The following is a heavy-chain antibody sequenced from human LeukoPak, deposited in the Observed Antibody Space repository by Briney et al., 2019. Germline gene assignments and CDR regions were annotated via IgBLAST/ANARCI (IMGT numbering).Heavy chain of an antibody. J-gene: IGHJ4*02. D-gene: IGHD3-22*01. V-gene: IGHV3-23*01. CDR1: GFTFSSYA. Sequence: GGSLRLSCAASGFTFSSYAMSWVRQAPGKGLEWVSAISGSGGSTYYADSVKGRFTISRDNSKNTLYLQMNSLRAEDTAVYYCAKERYYYDSSGSPGTYYFDYWGQGTMVTVSS. CDR2: ISGSGGST. CDR3: AKERYYYDSSGSPGTYYFDY.